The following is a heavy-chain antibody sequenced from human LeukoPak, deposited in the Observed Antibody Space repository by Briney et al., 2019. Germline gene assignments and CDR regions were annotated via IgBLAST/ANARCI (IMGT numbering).Heavy chain of an antibody. D-gene: IGHD1-26*01. J-gene: IGHJ3*02. CDR1: GYTFTGYY. Sequence: ASVKVSCKASGYTFTGYYIHWVRQAPGQGLEWMGWIYPNSGGTKYAQKFQGRVTMTEDTSTDTAYMELSSLRSEDTAVYYCATGNIVGAYDAFDIWGQGTMVTVSS. V-gene: IGHV1-2*02. CDR3: ATGNIVGAYDAFDI. CDR2: IYPNSGGT.